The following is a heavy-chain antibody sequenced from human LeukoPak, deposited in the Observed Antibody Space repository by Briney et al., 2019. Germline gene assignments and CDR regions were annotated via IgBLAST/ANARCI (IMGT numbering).Heavy chain of an antibody. CDR3: ARLSGDGYNQRSDY. CDR2: IYHSGST. CDR1: GYSISSGYY. V-gene: IGHV4-38-2*02. Sequence: SETLSLTCTVSGYSISSGYYWGWIRQPPGKGLEWIGSIYHSGSTYYNPSLKSRVTISVDTSKNQFSLKLSSVTAADTAVYYCARLSGDGYNQRSDYWGQGTLVTVSS. J-gene: IGHJ4*02. D-gene: IGHD5-24*01.